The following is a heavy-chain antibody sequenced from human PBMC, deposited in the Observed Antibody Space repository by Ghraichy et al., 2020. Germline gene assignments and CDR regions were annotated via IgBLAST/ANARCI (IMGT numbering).Heavy chain of an antibody. Sequence: GGSPRLSYAASGFTFRDYYMTWIRQAPGKGLEWVSYIISGGSYTNYADSVKGRFTISRDDAKNSLFLQMNSLRDEDTAVYFCAREIAPSGIRKRAFDLWGQGTLLTVSS. CDR1: GFTFRDYY. D-gene: IGHD5-12*01. V-gene: IGHV3-11*06. CDR2: IISGGSYT. CDR3: AREIAPSGIRKRAFDL. J-gene: IGHJ4*02.